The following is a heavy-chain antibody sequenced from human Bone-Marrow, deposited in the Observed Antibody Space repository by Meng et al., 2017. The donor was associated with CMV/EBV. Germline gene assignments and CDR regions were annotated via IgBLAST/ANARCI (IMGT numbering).Heavy chain of an antibody. J-gene: IGHJ3*02. CDR3: ARGYGNYDFWSGYSLHENAFDI. V-gene: IGHV1-2*02. D-gene: IGHD3-3*01. Sequence: ASVKVSCKASGYTFTGYYMHWVRQAPGQGLEWMGWINPNSGGTNYAQKFQGRVTMTRDTSISTAYMELSSLRSEDTAVYYCARGYGNYDFWSGYSLHENAFDIWGQGTMVTVSS. CDR1: GYTFTGYY. CDR2: INPNSGGT.